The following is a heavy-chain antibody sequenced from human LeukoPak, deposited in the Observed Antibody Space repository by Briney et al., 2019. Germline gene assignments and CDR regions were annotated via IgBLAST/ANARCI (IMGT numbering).Heavy chain of an antibody. V-gene: IGHV1-69*05. CDR2: IIPIFGTA. CDR1: GGTFSSYA. D-gene: IGHD2-2*01. CDR3: ASDVVPAASAEYFQH. J-gene: IGHJ1*01. Sequence: GASVKVSCKASGGTFSSYAISWVRQAPGQGLEWMGGIIPIFGTANYAQKFQGRVTITTDESTSTAYMELSSLRSEDTAVYYCASDVVPAASAEYFQHWGQGTLVTVSS.